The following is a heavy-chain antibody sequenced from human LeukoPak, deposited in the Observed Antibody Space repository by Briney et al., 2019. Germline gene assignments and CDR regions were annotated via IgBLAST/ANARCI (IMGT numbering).Heavy chain of an antibody. J-gene: IGHJ4*02. CDR3: ATETNGRYYDY. D-gene: IGHD1-14*01. V-gene: IGHV3-74*01. Sequence: QTGGSLRLSCAASGFTFGSYWMHWVRQAPGKGLVWVSGINSEGSSTYYADSVKGRFTISRDNAKNTVYLQMNSLTAEDTAVYYCATETNGRYYDYWGQGTLLTVSS. CDR2: INSEGSST. CDR1: GFTFGSYW.